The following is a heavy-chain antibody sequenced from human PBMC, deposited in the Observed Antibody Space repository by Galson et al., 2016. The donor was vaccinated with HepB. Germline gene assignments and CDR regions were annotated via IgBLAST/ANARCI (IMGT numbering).Heavy chain of an antibody. CDR2: ISSSGSTI. CDR3: ARDPERYDFWGGSRTFDY. CDR1: GFTFSSYE. V-gene: IGHV3-48*03. J-gene: IGHJ4*02. D-gene: IGHD3-3*01. Sequence: LRLSCAASGFTFSSYEMNWVRQAPGTGLEWVSYISSSGSTIYYADSVKGRFTISRDNAKNSLYLQMNSRRAEDTAVYYCARDPERYDFWGGSRTFDYWGQGSLVTVSS.